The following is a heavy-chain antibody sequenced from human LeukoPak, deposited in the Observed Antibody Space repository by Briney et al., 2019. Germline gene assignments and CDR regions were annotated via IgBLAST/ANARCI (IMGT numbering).Heavy chain of an antibody. J-gene: IGHJ3*02. D-gene: IGHD4-17*01. CDR1: GGSISSYY. CDR3: ARVLDGDYEERVAFDI. Sequence: PSETLSLTCTVSGGSISSYYWSWIRQPPGKGLEWTGYIYYSGSTNYNPSLKSRVTISVDTSKNQFSLKLSSVTAADTAVYYCARVLDGDYEERVAFDIWGQGTMVTVSS. CDR2: IYYSGST. V-gene: IGHV4-59*01.